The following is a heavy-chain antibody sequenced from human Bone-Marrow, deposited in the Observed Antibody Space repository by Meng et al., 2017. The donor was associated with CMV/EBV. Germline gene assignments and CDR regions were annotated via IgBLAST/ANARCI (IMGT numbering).Heavy chain of an antibody. CDR3: ARDRDYFVVMSGSDQYYYYRLDV. V-gene: IGHV3-11*01. J-gene: IGHJ6*02. CDR2: ISSSGNDI. Sequence: GESLKISCAASGSGFTDYYMSWIRQAPGKGLEWIAYISSSGNDISYADSVRGRFTISRDNDKNSIYLQMNSVRAEDTAVYFCARDRDYFVVMSGSDQYYYYRLDVWGPGTMVTVSS. D-gene: IGHD3-16*02. CDR1: GSGFTDYY.